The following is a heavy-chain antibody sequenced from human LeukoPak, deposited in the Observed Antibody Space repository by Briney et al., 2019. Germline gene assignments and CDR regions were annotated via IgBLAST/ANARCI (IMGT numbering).Heavy chain of an antibody. CDR3: ARDGDIVGVLYYYYYYMDV. J-gene: IGHJ6*03. Sequence: ASVKVSCKASGYTFTGYYMHWVRQAPGQGLEWMGRINPNSGGTNYAQKFQGRVTMTRDTSISTAYMVLSRLRSDDTAVYYCARDGDIVGVLYYYYYYMDVWGKGTTVTVPS. CDR1: GYTFTGYY. CDR2: INPNSGGT. V-gene: IGHV1-2*06. D-gene: IGHD1-26*01.